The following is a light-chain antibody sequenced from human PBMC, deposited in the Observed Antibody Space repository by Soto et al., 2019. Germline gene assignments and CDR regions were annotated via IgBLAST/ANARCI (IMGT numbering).Light chain of an antibody. CDR2: AAS. CDR1: QGISNF. Sequence: DIQMTQSPSSLSASVGDRVTITCRASQGISNFLAWYQQKPGKVPKLLIYAASTLQSGAPSRFSGSGSGTDFTLTISSLQSDDVATYYCQKYKSAPFTFGPGTKVDIK. CDR3: QKYKSAPFT. J-gene: IGKJ3*01. V-gene: IGKV1-27*01.